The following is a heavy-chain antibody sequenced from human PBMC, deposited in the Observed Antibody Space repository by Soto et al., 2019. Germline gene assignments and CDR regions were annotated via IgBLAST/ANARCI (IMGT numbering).Heavy chain of an antibody. CDR2: IIPIFGTA. V-gene: IGHV1-69*13. CDR3: AREGVGATNPPHWFDP. Sequence: SVKVSCKASGGTFSSYAISWVRQAPGQGLEWMGGIIPIFGTANYAQKFQGRVTITADESTSTAYMELSSLRSEDTAVYYCAREGVGATNPPHWFDPWGQGTLVTVSS. J-gene: IGHJ5*02. D-gene: IGHD1-26*01. CDR1: GGTFSSYA.